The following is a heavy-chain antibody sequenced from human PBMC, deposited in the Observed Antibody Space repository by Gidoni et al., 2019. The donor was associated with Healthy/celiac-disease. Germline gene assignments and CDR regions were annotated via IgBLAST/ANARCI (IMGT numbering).Heavy chain of an antibody. J-gene: IGHJ4*02. Sequence: QVQLVESGGGVVQPGRSLRLSCAASEITFCSYALHWARQAPGKGLEWVAVISYDGSNKYYADSVKGRFTISRDNSKNTLYLQMNSLRAEDTAVYYCARVYREYCSSTSCYEADYWGQGTLVTVSS. CDR1: EITFCSYA. D-gene: IGHD2-2*01. CDR3: ARVYREYCSSTSCYEADY. CDR2: ISYDGSNK. V-gene: IGHV3-30*01.